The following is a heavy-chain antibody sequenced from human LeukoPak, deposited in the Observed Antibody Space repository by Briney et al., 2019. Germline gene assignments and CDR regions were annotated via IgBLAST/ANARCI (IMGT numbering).Heavy chain of an antibody. J-gene: IGHJ4*02. Sequence: PSETLSLXCSVSGYSSSSYYWTLIRRPAGKGLEWIGRIYITGRTDYNPSLKSRVTLSVDASKNQFSLKLTSVTAADTAVYYCARIGLSALGSRHFDSWGQGTLVTVSS. CDR3: ARIGLSALGSRHFDS. CDR1: GYSSSSYY. V-gene: IGHV4-4*07. CDR2: IYITGRT. D-gene: IGHD5-12*01.